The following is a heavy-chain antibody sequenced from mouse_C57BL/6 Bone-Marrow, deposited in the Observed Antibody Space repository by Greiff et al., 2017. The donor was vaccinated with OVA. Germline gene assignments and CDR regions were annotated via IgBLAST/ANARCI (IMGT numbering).Heavy chain of an antibody. CDR3: ARDALGMDY. CDR2: SRNKANEYTT. V-gene: IGHV7-1*01. CDR1: GFTFSDFY. J-gene: IGHJ4*01. Sequence: EVKVVESGGGLVQSGRSLRLSCATSGFTFSDFYMEWVRQAPGKGLEWIAASRNKANEYTTDYNASVKGRFIVSRDTSQSILYLQMNALRAEDTAIYYCARDALGMDYWGQGTSVTVSS.